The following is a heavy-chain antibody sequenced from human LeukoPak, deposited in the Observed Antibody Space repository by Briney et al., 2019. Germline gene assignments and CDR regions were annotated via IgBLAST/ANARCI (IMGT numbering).Heavy chain of an antibody. D-gene: IGHD1-7*01. V-gene: IGHV3-30-3*01. Sequence: GGSLRLSCAASGFTFDTYAFHWVRQALGKGLEWVVGISYDGSNEHYADSVKGRFTISRDNSKNSLYLQMNSLITEDTAVYYFAREGTNSWNYRCWFDPWGQGTLVTVSS. J-gene: IGHJ5*02. CDR3: AREGTNSWNYRCWFDP. CDR1: GFTFDTYA. CDR2: ISYDGSNE.